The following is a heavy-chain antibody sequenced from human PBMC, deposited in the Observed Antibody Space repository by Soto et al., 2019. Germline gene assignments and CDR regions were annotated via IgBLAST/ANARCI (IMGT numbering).Heavy chain of an antibody. D-gene: IGHD2-2*01. V-gene: IGHV4-34*01. Sequence: SETLSLTCAVYGGSFSGYYWSWIRQPPGKGLEWIGEINHSGSTNYNPSLKSRVTISVDTSKNQFSLKLSSVTAADTAVYYCARVAVVAPHNWFDPWGQGTLVTVSS. CDR2: INHSGST. CDR1: GGSFSGYY. CDR3: ARVAVVAPHNWFDP. J-gene: IGHJ5*02.